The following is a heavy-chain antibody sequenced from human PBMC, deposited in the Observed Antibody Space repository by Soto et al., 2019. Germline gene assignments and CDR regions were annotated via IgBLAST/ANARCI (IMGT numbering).Heavy chain of an antibody. V-gene: IGHV3-23*01. J-gene: IGHJ5*02. CDR3: ARVYCSGGSCYSGLVDWFDP. CDR2: ISRGGPYT. Sequence: PGGSLRLSCAASGFSFSSYAMAWVRQAPGKGLEWVSGISRGGPYTFYADSARGRFTISRDNSKNTLYLQMNNLRAEDTAVYYFARVYCSGGSCYSGLVDWFDPWGQGTRVTVSS. D-gene: IGHD2-15*01. CDR1: GFSFSSYA.